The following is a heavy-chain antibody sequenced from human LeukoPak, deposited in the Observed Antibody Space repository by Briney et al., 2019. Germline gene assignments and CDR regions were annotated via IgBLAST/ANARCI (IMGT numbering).Heavy chain of an antibody. J-gene: IGHJ4*02. CDR3: AKSTRAARPTPYYFDY. D-gene: IGHD6-6*01. Sequence: PGGSLRLSCAASRFTFSSYAMSWVRQAPGKGLEWVSAISGPGGTTYYADSVKGRFTISRDNSKNTLYLQMNSLRAEDTAVYYCAKSTRAARPTPYYFDYWGQGTLVTVSS. CDR2: ISGPGGTT. V-gene: IGHV3-23*01. CDR1: RFTFSSYA.